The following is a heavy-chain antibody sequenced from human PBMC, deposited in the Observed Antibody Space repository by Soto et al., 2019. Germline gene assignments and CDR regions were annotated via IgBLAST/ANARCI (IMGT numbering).Heavy chain of an antibody. V-gene: IGHV4-31*02. CDR2: IYYSGST. D-gene: IGHD3-22*01. CDR1: GGSISSGGYY. J-gene: IGHJ4*02. CDR3: ARFVEYYDSSGYSDY. Sequence: VSGGSISSGGYYWSWIRQHPGKGLEWIGYIYYSGSTYYNPSLKSRVTISVDTSKNQFSLKLSSVTAADTAVYYCARFVEYYDSSGYSDYWGQGTLVTVSS.